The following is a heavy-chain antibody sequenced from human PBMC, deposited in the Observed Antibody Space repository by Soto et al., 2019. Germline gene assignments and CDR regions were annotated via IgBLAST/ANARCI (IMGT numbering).Heavy chain of an antibody. J-gene: IGHJ5*02. CDR1: GGSIYTNDYY. Sequence: SETLSLTCAVSGGSIYTNDYYWVWIRQPPRRGLEWIASINYSGSTYYNPSLQSRVTISVDTSKNQFSLRLSSVTAADTGIYYCSRRAPEGFDPWGQGTLVTVSS. V-gene: IGHV4-39*01. CDR3: SRRAPEGFDP. CDR2: INYSGST.